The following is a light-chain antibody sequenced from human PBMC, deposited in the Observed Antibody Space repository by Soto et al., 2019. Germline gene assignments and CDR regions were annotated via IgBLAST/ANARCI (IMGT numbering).Light chain of an antibody. V-gene: IGLV2-14*01. CDR1: SSDVGIYNY. Sequence: QSVLTQPASVPGSPGQSIAISCTGTSSDVGIYNYVSWYQQHPGKVPKLIIYEVTNRPSGVSNRFSGSKSGNTASLIISGLQAEDEADYYCTSYTTSSTRVFGTGTKLTVL. CDR3: TSYTTSSTRV. CDR2: EVT. J-gene: IGLJ1*01.